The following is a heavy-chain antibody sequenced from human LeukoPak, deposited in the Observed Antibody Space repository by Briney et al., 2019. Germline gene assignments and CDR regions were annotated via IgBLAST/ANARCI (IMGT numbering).Heavy chain of an antibody. CDR3: AKRHWYGSGNYYFDY. V-gene: IGHV1-46*01. J-gene: IGHJ4*02. D-gene: IGHD3-10*01. Sequence: ASVKVSCKASGYTFTSYYIHCVRQAPGQGLEWMGIINPSGGSTTYAQKFQGRVTMTRDTSTSTVYMELSSLRSEDTAVYYCAKRHWYGSGNYYFDYWGQGTLVTVSS. CDR1: GYTFTSYY. CDR2: INPSGGST.